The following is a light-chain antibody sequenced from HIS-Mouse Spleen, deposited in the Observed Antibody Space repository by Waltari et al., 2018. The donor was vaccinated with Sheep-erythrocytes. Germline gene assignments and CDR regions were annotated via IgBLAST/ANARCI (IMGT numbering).Light chain of an antibody. CDR2: EGS. CDR3: CSYAGSSTPWV. CDR1: SSDVGSYNL. Sequence: QSALTQPASVSGSPGQSITISCTGTSSDVGSYNLVSWYQQHPGKAPKLMIYEGSKRPSGVSNRFSGSQSGNTASLTISGLKAEDEADYYCCSYAGSSTPWVFGGGTKLTVL. J-gene: IGLJ3*02. V-gene: IGLV2-23*01.